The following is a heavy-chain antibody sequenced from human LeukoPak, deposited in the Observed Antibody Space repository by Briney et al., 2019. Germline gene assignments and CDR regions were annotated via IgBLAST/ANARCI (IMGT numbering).Heavy chain of an antibody. CDR1: GGSISSSSYY. Sequence: SETLSLTCTVSGGSISSSSYYRGWIRQPPGKGLEWIGSIYYSGSTYYNPSLKSRVTISVDTSKNQFSLKLSSVTAADTAVYYCARANSNYPTGWFDPWGQGTLVTVSS. V-gene: IGHV4-39*07. CDR3: ARANSNYPTGWFDP. J-gene: IGHJ5*02. D-gene: IGHD4-11*01. CDR2: IYYSGST.